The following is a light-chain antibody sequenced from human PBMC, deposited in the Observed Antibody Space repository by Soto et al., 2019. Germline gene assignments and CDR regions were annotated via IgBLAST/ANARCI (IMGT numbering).Light chain of an antibody. CDR2: GAS. J-gene: IGKJ1*01. CDR1: QSVSSK. V-gene: IGKV3-15*01. CDR3: QQYNNWPRT. Sequence: EIVMTQSPATLSVSPGERATLYCRASQSVSSKLAWYQQKLGQAPRLLIHGASTRATGIPARFSGSGSGTEFTLTISSLQSEDFAVYYCQQYNNWPRTFGQGTKVDI.